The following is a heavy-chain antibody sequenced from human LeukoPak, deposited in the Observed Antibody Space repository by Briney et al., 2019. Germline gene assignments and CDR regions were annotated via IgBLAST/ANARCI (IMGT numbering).Heavy chain of an antibody. CDR2: INPYGSIT. CDR1: GLTFRTSW. Sequence: PGGSLTLSCAASGLTFRTSWMHWVRHAQARGLVWDSRINPYGSITTYADAVKGRFTTYRDNAKNPVYLQMNSLRAEDTAMYYCTRALLGDFSNSWGQGTLVTVSS. J-gene: IGHJ4*02. V-gene: IGHV3-74*01. CDR3: TRALLGDFSNS. D-gene: IGHD3-10*01.